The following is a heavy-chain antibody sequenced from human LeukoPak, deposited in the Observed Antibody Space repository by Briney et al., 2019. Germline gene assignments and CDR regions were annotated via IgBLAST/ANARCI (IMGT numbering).Heavy chain of an antibody. CDR3: ATSWFDP. CDR2: IWYDGSNK. V-gene: IGHV3-33*01. CDR1: GFTFSSYG. Sequence: QSGGSLRLSCAASGFTFSSYGMHWVRQAPGKGLEWVAVIWYDGSNKYYADSVKGRFTISRDNSKNTLYLQMNSLRDEDTAVYYCATSWFDPWGQGTLVTVSS. J-gene: IGHJ5*02.